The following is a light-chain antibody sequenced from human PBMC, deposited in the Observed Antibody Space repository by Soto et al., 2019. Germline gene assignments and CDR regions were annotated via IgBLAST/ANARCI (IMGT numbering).Light chain of an antibody. CDR1: QSVSSSY. V-gene: IGKV3-11*01. Sequence: EIVLTQSPGTLSLSPGERSTLSCRTSQSVSSSYLAWYQQKPGQAPRLLIYDASNRATGIPARFSGSGSGTDFTLTISILEPEDCAVYYCQQRSNWPGTFGQGTKVDIK. J-gene: IGKJ1*01. CDR3: QQRSNWPGT. CDR2: DAS.